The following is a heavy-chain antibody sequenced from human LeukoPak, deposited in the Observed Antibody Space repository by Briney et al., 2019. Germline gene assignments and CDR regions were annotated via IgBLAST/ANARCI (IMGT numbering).Heavy chain of an antibody. CDR2: IYYSGST. D-gene: IGHD2-15*01. CDR3: ARAPLGYCSGGSCYPGTILLDYYMDV. V-gene: IGHV4-39*07. J-gene: IGHJ6*03. Sequence: SETLSLTCTVSGGSISSSSYYWGWIRQPPGKGLEWIGSIYYSGSTYYNPSLKSRVTISVDTSKNQFSLKLSSVTAADTAVYYCARAPLGYCSGGSCYPGTILLDYYMDVWGKGTTVTVSS. CDR1: GGSISSSSYY.